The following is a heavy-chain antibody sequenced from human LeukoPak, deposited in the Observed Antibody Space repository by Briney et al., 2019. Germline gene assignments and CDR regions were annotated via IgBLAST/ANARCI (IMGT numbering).Heavy chain of an antibody. CDR1: EFTFSTYH. J-gene: IGHJ6*02. CDR2: IGTAGDT. CDR3: ARGGYRSGWYHYGMDV. D-gene: IGHD6-19*01. V-gene: IGHV3-13*04. Sequence: GGSLRLSCVSSEFTFSTYHMHWVRQRKGKGLECVSAIGTAGDTYYPGSVKGRFTISRENAKNSLYLQMNSLTAGDTAMYYCARGGYRSGWYHYGMDVWGQGTTVTVSS.